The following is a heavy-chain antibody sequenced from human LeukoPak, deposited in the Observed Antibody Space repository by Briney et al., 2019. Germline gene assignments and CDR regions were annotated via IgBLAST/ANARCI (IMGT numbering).Heavy chain of an antibody. CDR1: GFTFSSYW. CDR3: ARGGAYYYDSSGYYETYYFDY. J-gene: IGHJ4*02. D-gene: IGHD3-22*01. Sequence: GGSLRLSCAASGFTFSSYWMSWVRQAPGKGLEWVAIIKRDGSEKYYVDSVKGRFTISRDNAKNSLYLQMNSLRAEDTAVYYCARGGAYYYDSSGYYETYYFDYWGQGTLVTVSS. V-gene: IGHV3-7*01. CDR2: IKRDGSEK.